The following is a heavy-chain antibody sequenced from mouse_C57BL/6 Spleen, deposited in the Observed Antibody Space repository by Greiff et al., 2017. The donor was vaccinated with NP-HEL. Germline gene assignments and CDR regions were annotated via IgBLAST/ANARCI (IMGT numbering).Heavy chain of an antibody. CDR3: ERNYYEAMDY. D-gene: IGHD2-4*01. CDR2: INPSSGYT. J-gene: IGHJ4*01. Sequence: QVQLQQSGAELARPGASVKMSCKASGYTFTSYTMHWVKQRPGQGLEWIGYINPSSGYTKYNQKFKDKATLTADKSSSTAYMQLSSLTSEDSAVYCCERNYYEAMDYWGKGTSVTVSS. V-gene: IGHV1-4*01. CDR1: GYTFTSYT.